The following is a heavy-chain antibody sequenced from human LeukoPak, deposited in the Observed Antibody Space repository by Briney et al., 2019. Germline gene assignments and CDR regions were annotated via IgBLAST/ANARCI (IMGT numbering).Heavy chain of an antibody. J-gene: IGHJ5*02. Sequence: ASVKVSCKASGYTFTSYGISWVRQAPGQGLEWMGWMNSNSGNTGYAQKFQGRVTMTRNTSINTAYMDLSSLRSEDTAVYYCARGPTRYSGGWLGGNWFDPWGQGTLVTVSS. D-gene: IGHD6-19*01. CDR3: ARGPTRYSGGWLGGNWFDP. V-gene: IGHV1-8*02. CDR2: MNSNSGNT. CDR1: GYTFTSYG.